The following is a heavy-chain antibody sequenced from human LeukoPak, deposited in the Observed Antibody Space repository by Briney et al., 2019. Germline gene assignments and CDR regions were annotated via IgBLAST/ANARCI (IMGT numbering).Heavy chain of an antibody. V-gene: IGHV4-39*01. CDR2: IYYSGST. D-gene: IGHD2-2*01. CDR3: ARRGYCSSTSCYEYWFDP. CDR1: GGSISSSSYY. J-gene: IGHJ5*02. Sequence: SETLSLTCTVSGGSISSSSYYWGWIRQPPGKGLEWIGSIYYSGSTYYTPSLKSRLTISVDTSKNQFSLKLSSVTATDTAVYYCARRGYCSSTSCYEYWFDPWGQGTLVTVSS.